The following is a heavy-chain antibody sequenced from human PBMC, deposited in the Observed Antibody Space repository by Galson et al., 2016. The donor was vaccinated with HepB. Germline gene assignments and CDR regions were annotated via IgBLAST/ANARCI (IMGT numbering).Heavy chain of an antibody. V-gene: IGHV2-70*01. CDR2: IDWNGNK. J-gene: IGHJ6*02. Sequence: PALVKPTQTLTMTCTFSGFSLSTSGMAVSWIRQLPGKALEWLAVIDWNGNKFYSPSLTTRLTISKDTSNNQVVLTLTNMDPVDTATYFCARYLRSHGYYVMDVWGQGTTVTVSS. CDR1: GFSLSTSGMA. CDR3: ARYLRSHGYYVMDV. D-gene: IGHD4-17*01.